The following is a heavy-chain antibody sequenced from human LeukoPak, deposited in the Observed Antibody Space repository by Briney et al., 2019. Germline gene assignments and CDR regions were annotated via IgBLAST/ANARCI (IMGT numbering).Heavy chain of an antibody. CDR3: ARDMFTAMDNYFDY. J-gene: IGHJ4*02. CDR2: IIPIFGTA. CDR1: GGTFSSYA. V-gene: IGHV1-69*06. Sequence: SVKVSCKASGGTFSSYAISWVRQAPGQGLEWMGGIIPIFGTANYAQKFQGRVTITADKSTSTAYMELSSLRSEDTAVYYCARDMFTAMDNYFDYWGQGTLVTVSS. D-gene: IGHD5-18*01.